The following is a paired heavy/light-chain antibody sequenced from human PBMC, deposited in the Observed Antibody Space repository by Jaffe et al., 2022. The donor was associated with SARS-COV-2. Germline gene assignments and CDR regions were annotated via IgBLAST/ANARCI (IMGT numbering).Heavy chain of an antibody. CDR3: IRAPSYCTGRSCYGRIDAFDI. V-gene: IGHV3-49*03. D-gene: IGHD2-15*01. J-gene: IGHJ3*02. CDR1: GFTFGDYV. CDR2: IRSKIYGGTT. Sequence: EVQLVESGGGLVQPGRSLRLSCTASGFTFGDYVMSWFRQAPGKGLEWVGFIRSKIYGGTTEYAASVKGRFTISRDDSRSIVYLQMNSLETEDTAVYYCIRAPSYCTGRSCYGRIDAFDIWGQGTMVTVSS.
Light chain of an antibody. CDR1: QSILYSSNNKNY. V-gene: IGKV4-1*01. CDR2: WAS. Sequence: DIVMTQSPDSLAVSLGERATINCKSSQSILYSSNNKNYLAWYQQKPGQPPKLLIYWASTRESGVPDRFSGSGSGTDFTLTVSSLQAEDVAVYYCQQYYTTPLTFGGGTKLEIK. J-gene: IGKJ4*01. CDR3: QQYYTTPLT.